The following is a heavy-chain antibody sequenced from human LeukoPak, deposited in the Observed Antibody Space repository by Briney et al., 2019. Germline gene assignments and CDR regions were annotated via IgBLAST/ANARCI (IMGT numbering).Heavy chain of an antibody. J-gene: IGHJ6*02. CDR3: ARGGSGSYYGYYYGMDV. Sequence: SETLSLTCTVSGGSISSYYWSWIRQPPGKGLEWIGYIYYSGSTNYNPSLKSRVTISVDTSKNQFSLKLSSVTAADTAVYYCARGGSGSYYGYYYGMDVWGQGTTVTVSS. V-gene: IGHV4-59*01. D-gene: IGHD1-26*01. CDR2: IYYSGST. CDR1: GGSISSYY.